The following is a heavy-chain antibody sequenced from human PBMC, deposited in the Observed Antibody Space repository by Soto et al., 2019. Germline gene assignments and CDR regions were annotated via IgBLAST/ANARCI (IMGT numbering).Heavy chain of an antibody. CDR3: ARSKSVVIAAFDI. V-gene: IGHV3-23*01. Sequence: EVELLESGGGLVQPGGSLRLSCKASGFMFNNSAMTWVRQAPGQGLQWVASVSDNGGSRGGTYYADSVKGRFTISRDNSKNTLYLQLDSLTGADTAVYYCARSKSVVIAAFDIWGQGTMVTVSS. D-gene: IGHD2-21*01. CDR1: GFMFNNSA. CDR2: VSDNGGSRGGT. J-gene: IGHJ3*02.